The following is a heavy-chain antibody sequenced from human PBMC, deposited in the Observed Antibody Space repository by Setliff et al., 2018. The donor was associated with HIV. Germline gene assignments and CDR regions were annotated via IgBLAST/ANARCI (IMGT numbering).Heavy chain of an antibody. Sequence: LGESLKISCKGSGYTFTSYWIGRVRQMPGKGLEWMGIIYPGDSDTRYSPSFQGRVTISADKSINTAYLQWSSLQASDTAMYYCARRASKASLDYWGQGTLVTVSS. V-gene: IGHV5-51*01. CDR2: IYPGDSDT. CDR1: GYTFTSYW. CDR3: ARRASKASLDY. J-gene: IGHJ4*02.